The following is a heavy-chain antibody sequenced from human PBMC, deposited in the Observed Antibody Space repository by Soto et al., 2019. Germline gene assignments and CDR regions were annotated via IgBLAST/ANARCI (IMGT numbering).Heavy chain of an antibody. V-gene: IGHV3-23*01. Sequence: GGSLRLSCAASGFTISRDAMSWVRQAPGKGLEWVAAISERGDTTHYADSVKGRFTISRDTSKNTLYLQMNTLRAEDTAVYYCAKDKPGTTSFDYWGRGTLVT. J-gene: IGHJ4*02. CDR1: GFTISRDA. CDR2: ISERGDTT. D-gene: IGHD1-1*01. CDR3: AKDKPGTTSFDY.